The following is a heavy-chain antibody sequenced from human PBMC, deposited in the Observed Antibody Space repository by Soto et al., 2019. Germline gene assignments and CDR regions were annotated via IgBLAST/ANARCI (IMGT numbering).Heavy chain of an antibody. V-gene: IGHV1-69*10. CDR1: GGSFSSFA. CDR2: TIPALGKT. J-gene: IGHJ6*02. D-gene: IGHD3-10*01. CDR3: ARGPFRPSAMDV. Sequence: SVKVSCKASGGSFSSFAFSWVRQAPGQGLEWMGGTIPALGKTHYIEKFQGRVTITVDDATRTVYMEVRDLTSEDTAIYYCARGPFRPSAMDVWGQGTTVTVSS.